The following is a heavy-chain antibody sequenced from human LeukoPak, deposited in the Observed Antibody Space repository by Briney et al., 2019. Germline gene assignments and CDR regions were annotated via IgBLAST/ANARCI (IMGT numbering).Heavy chain of an antibody. V-gene: IGHV1-2*02. CDR1: GYTFTGYY. Sequence: ASVKVSCKASGYTFTGYYMHWVRQAPGQGLEWMGWINPNSGGTNYAQKFQGRVTMTRDTSISTAYMELSRLRSDDTAVYCCARGVKAAVAAAPRPEFFDYWGQGTLVTVSS. D-gene: IGHD6-19*01. CDR2: INPNSGGT. CDR3: ARGVKAAVAAAPRPEFFDY. J-gene: IGHJ4*02.